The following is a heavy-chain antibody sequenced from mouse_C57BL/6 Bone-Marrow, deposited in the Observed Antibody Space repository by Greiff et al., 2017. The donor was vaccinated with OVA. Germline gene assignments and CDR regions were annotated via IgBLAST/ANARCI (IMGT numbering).Heavy chain of an antibody. D-gene: IGHD1-1*02. CDR2: ISSGGSYT. J-gene: IGHJ2*01. Sequence: EVQLQESGGDLVKPGGSLKLSCAASGFTFSSYGMSWVRQTPDKRLEWVATISSGGSYTYYPDSVKGRFTISRDNAKNTLYLQMSSLKSEDTAMYYCARRGGVPFDYWGQGTTLTVSS. CDR1: GFTFSSYG. V-gene: IGHV5-6*01. CDR3: ARRGGVPFDY.